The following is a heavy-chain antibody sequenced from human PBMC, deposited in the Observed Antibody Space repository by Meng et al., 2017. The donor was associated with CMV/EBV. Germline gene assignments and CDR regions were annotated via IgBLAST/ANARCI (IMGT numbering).Heavy chain of an antibody. V-gene: IGHV1-18*01. J-gene: IGHJ4*02. D-gene: IGHD3-10*01. Sequence: ASVKVSCKASGGTFSSYTISWVRQAPGQGLEWMGWISAYNGNTNYAQKLQGRVTMTTDTSTSTAYMELRSLRSDDTAVYYCARDGVSMVRGETMPPDYWGQGTLVTVSS. CDR2: ISAYNGNT. CDR1: GGTFSSYT. CDR3: ARDGVSMVRGETMPPDY.